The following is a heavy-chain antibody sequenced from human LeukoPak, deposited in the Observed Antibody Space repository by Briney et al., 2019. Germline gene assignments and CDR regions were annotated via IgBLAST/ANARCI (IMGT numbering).Heavy chain of an antibody. V-gene: IGHV3-23*01. CDR1: GFNFNTYW. CDR3: AKVPKGPITAAGFDS. Sequence: PGGSLRLSCAASGFNFNTYWMTWVRQAPGKGLKWVSYISLGGGTTSYTDSVRGRFTVSRDNSRDILYLQMDSLRVEDTAVYYCAKVPKGPITAAGFDSWGQGTLVTVSS. CDR2: ISLGGGTT. J-gene: IGHJ4*02. D-gene: IGHD6-13*01.